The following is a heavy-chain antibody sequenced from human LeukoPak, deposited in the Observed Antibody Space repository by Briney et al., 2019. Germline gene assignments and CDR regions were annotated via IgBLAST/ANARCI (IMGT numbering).Heavy chain of an antibody. J-gene: IGHJ4*02. Sequence: TGGSLRLSCAASGFTFSSYSMNWVRQAPGKGLEWVSSISSSSSHIYYADSVKGRFTISRDNAKNSLYLQMNSLRAEDTAVYYCARDLAPIAVAGLPSFDYWGQGTLVTVSS. CDR3: ARDLAPIAVAGLPSFDY. D-gene: IGHD6-19*01. V-gene: IGHV3-21*01. CDR2: ISSSSSHI. CDR1: GFTFSSYS.